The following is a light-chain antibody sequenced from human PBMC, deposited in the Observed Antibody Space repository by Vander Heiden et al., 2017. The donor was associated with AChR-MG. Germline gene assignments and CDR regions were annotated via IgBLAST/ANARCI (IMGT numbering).Light chain of an antibody. CDR1: SSDVANYNY. Sequence: QSALTQPRSASGSPGQSVTISCTGTSSDVANYNYVSWYQHHPGKAPKLRGYDVTKRPSGVPDRVSGSRSANTASLTISGLQAEDEADYDCCSYAGSYTGSFGGGTKLTVL. CDR3: CSYAGSYTGS. V-gene: IGLV2-11*01. J-gene: IGLJ2*01. CDR2: DVT.